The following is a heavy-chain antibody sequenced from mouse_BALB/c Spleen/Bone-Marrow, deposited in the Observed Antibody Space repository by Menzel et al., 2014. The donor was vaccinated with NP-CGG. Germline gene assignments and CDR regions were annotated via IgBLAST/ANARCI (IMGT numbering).Heavy chain of an antibody. CDR2: IYPGDGDT. J-gene: IGHJ2*01. V-gene: IGHV1-87*01. CDR1: GYTFTSYW. Sequence: VQLQQSGAELARPGASVKSSCKASGYTFTSYWMHWVKQRPGQGLEWIGAIYPGDGDTRHTQKFKGKATLTADKSSNTAYMQLSSLASEDSAVYYCARGNGNYGFDYWGQGTTLTVSS. D-gene: IGHD2-1*01. CDR3: ARGNGNYGFDY.